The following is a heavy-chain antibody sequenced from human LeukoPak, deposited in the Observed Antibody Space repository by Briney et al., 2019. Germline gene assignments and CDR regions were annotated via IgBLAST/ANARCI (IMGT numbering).Heavy chain of an antibody. V-gene: IGHV1-2*02. CDR2: MNPNRGDT. D-gene: IGHD3-9*01. CDR1: GYTFTGYY. Sequence: ASVKVSCKASGYTFTGYYIHWMRQAPGQGLEWMGWMNPNRGDTSYAQKFQGRVTMTRDTSISTAYMELSRLRSDDTAVYYCARAPEYYDILTGYYSWFDPWGQGTLVTVSS. J-gene: IGHJ5*02. CDR3: ARAPEYYDILTGYYSWFDP.